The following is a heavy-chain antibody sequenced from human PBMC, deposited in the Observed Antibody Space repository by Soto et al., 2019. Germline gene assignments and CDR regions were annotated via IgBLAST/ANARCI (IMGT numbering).Heavy chain of an antibody. CDR2: ISSGSSTI. CDR1: GFGFNDYY. CDR3: ATSSGALAASFPYYFDY. J-gene: IGHJ4*02. Sequence: GGSLRLSCAVAGFGFNDYYMTWIRQAPGKGLEWVSYISSGSSTIYYAHSVKGRFTISRDNAKNSLYLQMNSLRAEDTAVYYCATSSGALAASFPYYFDYWGQGTLVTVSS. D-gene: IGHD6-25*01. V-gene: IGHV3-11*01.